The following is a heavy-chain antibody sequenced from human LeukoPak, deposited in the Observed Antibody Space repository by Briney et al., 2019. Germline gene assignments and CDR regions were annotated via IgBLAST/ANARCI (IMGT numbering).Heavy chain of an antibody. D-gene: IGHD3-9*01. CDR1: GFTFSSYW. V-gene: IGHV3-7*03. CDR2: IKQDGSEK. J-gene: IGHJ4*02. CDR3: AKGPYYDILTGYYFSDY. Sequence: GGSLRLSCAASGFTFSSYWMSWVRQAPGKGLEWVANIKQDGSEKYYVDSVKGRFTISRDNSKNTLYLQMNSLRAEDTAVYYCAKGPYYDILTGYYFSDYWGQGTLVTVSS.